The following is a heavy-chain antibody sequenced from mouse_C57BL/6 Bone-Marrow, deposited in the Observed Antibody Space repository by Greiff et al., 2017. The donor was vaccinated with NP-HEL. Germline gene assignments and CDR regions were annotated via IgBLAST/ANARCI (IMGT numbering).Heavy chain of an antibody. V-gene: IGHV14-1*01. Sequence: EVQLQQSGAELVRPGASVKLSCTASGFNIKDYYMHWVKQRPEQGLEWIGRIDPEDGDTEYAPKFQGKANMTADTSSNTAYLQLSSLTSEDTAVYSCTDDYDSWFAYWGQGTLVTVSA. J-gene: IGHJ3*01. D-gene: IGHD2-4*01. CDR3: TDDYDSWFAY. CDR1: GFNIKDYY. CDR2: IDPEDGDT.